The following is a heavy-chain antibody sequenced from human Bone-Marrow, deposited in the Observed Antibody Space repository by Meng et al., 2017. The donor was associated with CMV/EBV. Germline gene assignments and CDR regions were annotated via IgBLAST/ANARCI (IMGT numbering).Heavy chain of an antibody. J-gene: IGHJ4*02. CDR3: AKAQYSYDSIASGG. Sequence: GGSLRLSCAASGFTFSSYGMHWVRQAPGKGLEWVAFIRYDGSTKYFADSIKGRFTMSRDNSKNTLYLQMNSLRTEDTAVYYCAKAQYSYDSIASGGWGQGTLVTVSS. CDR2: IRYDGSTK. V-gene: IGHV3-30*02. CDR1: GFTFSSYG. D-gene: IGHD3-22*01.